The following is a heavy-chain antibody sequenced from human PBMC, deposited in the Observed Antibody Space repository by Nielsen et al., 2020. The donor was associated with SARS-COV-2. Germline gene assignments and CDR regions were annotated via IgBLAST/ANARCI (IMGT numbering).Heavy chain of an antibody. J-gene: IGHJ6*02. V-gene: IGHV1-18*01. CDR3: ARDDFSQTTAPFYYYYYGMDV. Sequence: ASVKVSCKASGYTFRSYGINWVRQAPGQGLEWMGWISGYSGNTNYAERLQGRVTMTTDTSTSTAYLELRSLRSDDTAVYYCARDDFSQTTAPFYYYYYGMDVWGQGTTVAVSS. CDR2: ISGYSGNT. CDR1: GYTFRSYG. D-gene: IGHD4-17*01.